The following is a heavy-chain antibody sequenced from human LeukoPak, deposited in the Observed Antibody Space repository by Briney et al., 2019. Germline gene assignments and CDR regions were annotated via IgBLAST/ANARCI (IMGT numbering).Heavy chain of an antibody. V-gene: IGHV3-20*04. J-gene: IGHJ4*02. CDR1: GFTFDDYG. D-gene: IGHD4-11*01. CDR2: INWNGGST. CDR3: TRDTHFFMTTTIDY. Sequence: GGSLRLSCAASGFTFDDYGMSWVRQAPGKGLEWVSNINWNGGSTGYADSVRGRFTISRDNAKNSLYLQMNSLRAEDTAVYYCTRDTHFFMTTTIDYWGQGTLVTVSS.